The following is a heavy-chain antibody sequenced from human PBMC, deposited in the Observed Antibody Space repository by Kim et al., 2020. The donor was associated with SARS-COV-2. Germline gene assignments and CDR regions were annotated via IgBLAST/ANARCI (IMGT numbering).Heavy chain of an antibody. CDR2: IIPIFGTA. J-gene: IGHJ3*02. CDR1: GGTFSSYA. V-gene: IGHV1-69*13. D-gene: IGHD4-17*01. Sequence: SVKVSCKASGGTFSSYAISWVRQAPGQGLEWMGGIIPIFGTANYAQKFQGRVTITADESTSTAYMELSSLRSEDTAVYYCARDLNYGGNSGMKGGIWGQGTMVTVSS. CDR3: ARDLNYGGNSGMKGGI.